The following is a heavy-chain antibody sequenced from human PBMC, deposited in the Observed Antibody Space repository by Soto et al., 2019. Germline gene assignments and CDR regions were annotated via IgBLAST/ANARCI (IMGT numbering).Heavy chain of an antibody. CDR2: IYPGDSDT. CDR1: GYSFTIYW. V-gene: IGHV5-51*01. Sequence: PGESLKISCKGSGYSFTIYWIGWVRQMPGKGLEWMGIIYPGDSDTRYSPSFQGQVTISADKSISTAYLQWSSLKASDTAMYYCARHGLGYCSGGSCYSPYYYYGMDVWGQGTTVTVSS. J-gene: IGHJ6*02. D-gene: IGHD2-15*01. CDR3: ARHGLGYCSGGSCYSPYYYYGMDV.